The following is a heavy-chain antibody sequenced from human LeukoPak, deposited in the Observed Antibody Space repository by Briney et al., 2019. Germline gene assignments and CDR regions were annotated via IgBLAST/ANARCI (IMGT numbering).Heavy chain of an antibody. CDR2: TYYRSKWYN. CDR1: GHSVSINNAA. D-gene: IGHD5-18*01. V-gene: IGHV6-1*01. CDR3: ASVDTQGRFDY. Sequence: QTLSLTCAIWGHSVSINNAAWNWIPQSPSRGLEWLGRTYYRSKWYNDYAVSVKSRITITPATSKNQCSLQLNSVTPEDTAVYYCASVDTQGRFDYWGQGTLVTVSS. J-gene: IGHJ4*02.